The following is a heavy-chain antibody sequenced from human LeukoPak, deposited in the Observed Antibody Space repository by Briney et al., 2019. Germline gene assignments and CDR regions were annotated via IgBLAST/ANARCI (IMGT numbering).Heavy chain of an antibody. Sequence: PGGSLRLSCAASGFTLSSYSMNWVRQAPGKGLEWVSYISDISSTLYYADSVKGRFTISRDNAKNSLYLQMNSLRAEDTAAYYCARDVTMVRGVTGWYFDSWGQGTLVTVSS. CDR3: ARDVTMVRGVTGWYFDS. CDR2: ISDISSTL. CDR1: GFTLSSYS. J-gene: IGHJ4*02. D-gene: IGHD3-10*01. V-gene: IGHV3-48*04.